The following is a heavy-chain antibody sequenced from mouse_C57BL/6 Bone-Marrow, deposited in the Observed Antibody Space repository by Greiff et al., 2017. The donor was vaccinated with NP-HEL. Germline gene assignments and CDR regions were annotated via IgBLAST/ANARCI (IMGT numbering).Heavy chain of an antibody. CDR3: VRRDYGSCYGFAY. D-gene: IGHD1-1*01. V-gene: IGHV1-39*01. CDR2: LNPNYGTT. CDR1: GYSFTDYN. J-gene: IGHJ3*01. Sequence: SGPELVKPGASVKISRKASGYSFTDYNMNWVKQSNGKSLEWIGVLNPNYGTTSYNQKFKGKATLTVEQSSSTALMPLNHLYFVDSAVYYCVRRDYGSCYGFAYWGQGTLVTVSA.